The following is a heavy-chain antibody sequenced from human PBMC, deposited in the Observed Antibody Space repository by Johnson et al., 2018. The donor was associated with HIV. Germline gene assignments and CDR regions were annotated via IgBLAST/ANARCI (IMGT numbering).Heavy chain of an antibody. CDR2: ISWDGGST. J-gene: IGHJ3*02. V-gene: IGHV3-43D*03. D-gene: IGHD1-26*01. Sequence: SCAASGFTFDDHAMHWVRQAPGKGLEWVSLISWDGGSTYYGDSVKGRFTVSRDNSKNSLYLQMNSLRTEDTALYYCAKGGDTTGYDSFDIWGQGTMVTVSS. CDR3: AKGGDTTGYDSFDI. CDR1: GFTFDDHA.